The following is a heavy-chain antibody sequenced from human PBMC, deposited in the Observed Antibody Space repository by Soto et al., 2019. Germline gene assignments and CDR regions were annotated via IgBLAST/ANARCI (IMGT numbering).Heavy chain of an antibody. V-gene: IGHV1-46*01. Sequence: ASVKVCCKASGYTFTSYYMHWVRQAPGQGLEWMGIINPSGGSTSYAQKFQGRVTMTRDTSTSTVYMELSSLRSEDTAVYYCAILLKSPLDAFDTWGQGTMVTVSS. CDR2: INPSGGST. J-gene: IGHJ3*02. CDR3: AILLKSPLDAFDT. CDR1: GYTFTSYY.